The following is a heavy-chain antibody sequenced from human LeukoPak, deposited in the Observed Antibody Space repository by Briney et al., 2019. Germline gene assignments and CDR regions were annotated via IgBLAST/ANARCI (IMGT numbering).Heavy chain of an antibody. Sequence: GESLKISCKGSGYSFTSYWIGGVRQMPGKGLEWMGIIYPGDSDTRYGPSFQGQATSSADKSISTAYLQWSSLKASDTAMYYCARRRGRGILTGLDYWGQGTLVIVSS. V-gene: IGHV5-51*01. CDR3: ARRRGRGILTGLDY. D-gene: IGHD3-9*01. CDR2: IYPGDSDT. J-gene: IGHJ4*02. CDR1: GYSFTSYW.